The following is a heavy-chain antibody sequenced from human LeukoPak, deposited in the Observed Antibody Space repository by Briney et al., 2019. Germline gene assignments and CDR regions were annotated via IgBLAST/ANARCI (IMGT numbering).Heavy chain of an antibody. CDR3: ARDPIPMTGRAFDI. D-gene: IGHD2-2*02. V-gene: IGHV4-4*02. CDR1: GGSLSSDNW. Sequence: PSGTLSPTCGVSGGSLSSDNWWNWLRQPPGKGLEWIGDIYHSGSTNYNPSLKSRVTISLDESKNQFSLKLISVTAADTAVYYCARDPIPMTGRAFDIWAQGIMVTVSS. J-gene: IGHJ3*02. CDR2: IYHSGST.